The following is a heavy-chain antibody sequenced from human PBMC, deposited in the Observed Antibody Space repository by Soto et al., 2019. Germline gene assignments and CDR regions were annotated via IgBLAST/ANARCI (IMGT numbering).Heavy chain of an antibody. V-gene: IGHV3-72*01. CDR2: TRNKANSYTT. D-gene: IGHD5-12*01. J-gene: IGHJ6*04. CDR1: GFTFSDHY. CDR3: ARLQWLPTGSNYADV. Sequence: GGSLRLSCAASGFTFSDHYIDWVRQAPGKGLEWVGRTRNKANSYTTQYAASVKGRFTISRDDSKNSLYLQMNSLKTEDTAVYYCARLQWLPTGSNYADVWGKGTTVTVSS.